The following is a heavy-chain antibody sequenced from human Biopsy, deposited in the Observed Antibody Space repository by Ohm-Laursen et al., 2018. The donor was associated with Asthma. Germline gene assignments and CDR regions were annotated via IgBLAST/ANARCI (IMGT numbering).Heavy chain of an antibody. CDR3: ARAVDYSHYYGIDV. Sequence: SVKVSCKTSGYTFNSAGITWVRQAPGQGLEWMGWISVYNGNTKVAQKLQDRVTMITGTSTSTAYMGLRSLRSDDTAVYFCARAVDYSHYYGIDVWGQGTTVTVS. J-gene: IGHJ6*02. V-gene: IGHV1-18*01. D-gene: IGHD3-10*01. CDR2: ISVYNGNT. CDR1: GYTFNSAG.